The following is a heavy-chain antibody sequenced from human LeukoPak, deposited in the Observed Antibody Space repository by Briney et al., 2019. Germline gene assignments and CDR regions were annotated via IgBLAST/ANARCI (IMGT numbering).Heavy chain of an antibody. CDR2: IIPIFGTA. D-gene: IGHD3-22*01. J-gene: IGHJ3*02. Sequence: SVKVSCKASGGTFSSYAISWVRQAPGQGLEWMGRIIPIFGTANYAQKFQGRVTLTTDESTSTAYMELSSLRSEDTAVYYCARKVVNTPAAFDIWGQGTMVTVSS. CDR1: GGTFSSYA. CDR3: ARKVVNTPAAFDI. V-gene: IGHV1-69*05.